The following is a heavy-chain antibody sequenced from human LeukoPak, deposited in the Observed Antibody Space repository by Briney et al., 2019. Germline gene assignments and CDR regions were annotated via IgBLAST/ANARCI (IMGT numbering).Heavy chain of an antibody. CDR1: GFTFDDYA. Sequence: PGGSLRLSCAASGFTFDDYAMHWVRQAPGKGLEWVSGISWNSGSKGYADSVKGRFTIPRHNAKNSLYLQMNSLRAEDTALYYCAKENEYCSSTSCLGPGIMDVWGKGTTVTVSS. CDR2: ISWNSGSK. D-gene: IGHD2-2*01. CDR3: AKENEYCSSTSCLGPGIMDV. V-gene: IGHV3-9*01. J-gene: IGHJ6*04.